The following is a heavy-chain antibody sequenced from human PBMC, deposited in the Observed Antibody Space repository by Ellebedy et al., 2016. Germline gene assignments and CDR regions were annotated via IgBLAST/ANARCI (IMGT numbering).Heavy chain of an antibody. V-gene: IGHV3-66*01. D-gene: IGHD3-10*01. CDR2: IYNVGST. J-gene: IGHJ4*02. CDR1: GFTVSSNY. Sequence: GESLKISCAASGFTVSSNYMSWVRQAPGKGLEWVSVIYNVGSTYYADSVKGRFTISRDNSKNTLYLQINSLRVEDTAVYYCARAGFGFGDYWGQGTLVTVSS. CDR3: ARAGFGFGDY.